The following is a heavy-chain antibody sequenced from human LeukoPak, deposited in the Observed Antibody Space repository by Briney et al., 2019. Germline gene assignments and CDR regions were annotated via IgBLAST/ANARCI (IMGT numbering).Heavy chain of an antibody. J-gene: IGHJ4*02. CDR1: GFTFSAYW. D-gene: IGHD6-13*01. CDR3: ARSAPSPNSWLDY. Sequence: PGGSLRLSCAASGFTFSAYWMSWVRQAPGEGLEWVATIKEDGSEQFHLDSLRGRFTISRDNAKNSLYLQMNSLRAEDTAVYYCARSAPSPNSWLDYWGQGTLVTVSS. V-gene: IGHV3-7*01. CDR2: IKEDGSEQ.